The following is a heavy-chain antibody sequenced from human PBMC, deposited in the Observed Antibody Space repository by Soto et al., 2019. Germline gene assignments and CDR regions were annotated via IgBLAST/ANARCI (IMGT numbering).Heavy chain of an antibody. J-gene: IGHJ4*02. CDR2: ISHDERIK. CDR1: GFTFSDYV. V-gene: IGHV3-30*03. CDR3: XXXXXXXXXXXLDY. Sequence: QVQLVESGGGVVQPGRSLRLSCAASGFTFSDYVMHWVRQVPGKGLEWVAIISHDERIKYYADSVKGRFTISRDNSNNMLYLKMDSLQTEDTALXXXXXXXXXXXXXXLDYWGQGTLVTVSS.